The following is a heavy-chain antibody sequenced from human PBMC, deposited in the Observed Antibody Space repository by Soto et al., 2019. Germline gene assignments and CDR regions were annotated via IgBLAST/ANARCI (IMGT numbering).Heavy chain of an antibody. CDR3: ARDSWGLAVPDYHYYAMDV. D-gene: IGHD6-19*01. V-gene: IGHV1-18*04. Sequence: ASAKICCKGAGHTLTSYCASLEREAHGQGLVWMGWISVYSGNTNYARKLQGRVTMTRDIYTRAVYMELRSLTSDDTAVYYCARDSWGLAVPDYHYYAMDVWVQGTTVTVS. J-gene: IGHJ6*02. CDR2: ISVYSGNT. CDR1: GHTLTSYC.